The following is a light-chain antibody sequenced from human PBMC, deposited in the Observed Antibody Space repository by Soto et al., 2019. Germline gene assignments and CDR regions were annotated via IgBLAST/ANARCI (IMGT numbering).Light chain of an antibody. V-gene: IGLV2-14*03. CDR3: YSYSTSGIHYV. CDR2: DVS. Sequence: QSGLTQPASVSGSPGQSITISCAGSSSDVGGYEYVSWYQQHPGRAPKLIIYDVSNRPSGVSNRFSGAKSGNTASLTISGLQADDEADYYCYSYSTSGIHYVFGDGTKLTVL. J-gene: IGLJ1*01. CDR1: SSDVGGYEY.